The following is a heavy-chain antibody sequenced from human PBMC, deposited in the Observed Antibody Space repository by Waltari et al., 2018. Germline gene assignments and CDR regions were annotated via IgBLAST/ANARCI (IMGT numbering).Heavy chain of an antibody. CDR3: ARYDRLDY. V-gene: IGHV3-49*03. CDR1: GFTFGYHV. CDR2: IRSNTYGGTT. Sequence: EVQLVESGGGLVQPGRSLRLSCTTSGFTFGYHVMSWFRQAPGKGLQWVGFIRSNTYGGTTEYAASVKGRFTISRDDSKNIAYLQMNSLKTEDTAVYYCARYDRLDYWGQGTLVTVSS. J-gene: IGHJ4*02. D-gene: IGHD3-22*01.